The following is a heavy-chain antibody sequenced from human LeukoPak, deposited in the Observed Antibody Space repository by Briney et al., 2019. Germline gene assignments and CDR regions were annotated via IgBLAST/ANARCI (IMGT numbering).Heavy chain of an antibody. Sequence: GASAKVSCKASGYTFTSYDINWVRQATGQGLEWMGWMNPNSGNTGYAQKFQGRVTMTRNTSISTAYMELSSLRSEDTAVYYCARAISSSWYRYYYMDVWGKGTTVTVSS. CDR2: MNPNSGNT. D-gene: IGHD6-13*01. J-gene: IGHJ6*03. V-gene: IGHV1-8*01. CDR3: ARAISSSWYRYYYMDV. CDR1: GYTFTSYD.